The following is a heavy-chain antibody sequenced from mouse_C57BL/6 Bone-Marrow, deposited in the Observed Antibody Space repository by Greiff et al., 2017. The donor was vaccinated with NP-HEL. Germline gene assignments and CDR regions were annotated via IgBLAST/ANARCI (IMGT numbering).Heavy chain of an antibody. V-gene: IGHV5-9*01. J-gene: IGHJ2*01. CDR2: ISGGGGNT. Sequence: EVQGVESGGGLVKPGGSLKLSCAASGFTFSSYTMSWVRQTPEKRLEWVATISGGGGNTYYPDSVKCRFTISRDNATNTLYLQRSSLRSEDTALYYCAGGVESDYWGQGTTLTVSS. CDR1: GFTFSSYT. CDR3: AGGVESDY.